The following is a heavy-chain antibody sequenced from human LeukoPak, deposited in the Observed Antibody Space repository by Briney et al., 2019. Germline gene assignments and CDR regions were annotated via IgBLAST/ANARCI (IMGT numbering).Heavy chain of an antibody. Sequence: SETLSLTCAVYGESLSKYYWTWIRQSPGKGLEWIGEVNHRGSTNLNPSLKSRVTLSVDTSKHQFSLRLTSVTAADAAVYYCASSVGSSDYWGQGTLVTVSS. CDR3: ASSVGSSDY. CDR1: GESLSKYY. V-gene: IGHV4-34*01. CDR2: VNHRGST. D-gene: IGHD1-26*01. J-gene: IGHJ4*02.